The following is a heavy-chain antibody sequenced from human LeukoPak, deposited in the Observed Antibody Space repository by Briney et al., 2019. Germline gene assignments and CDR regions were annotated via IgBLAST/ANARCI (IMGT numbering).Heavy chain of an antibody. D-gene: IGHD6-19*01. CDR2: ISWNSGTR. CDR1: GFTFDNYA. CDR3: ARAYKDRSLAGKKEFFQH. Sequence: GGSLRLSCAASGFTFDNYAMNWVRQVPGKGLEWISLISWNSGTRGYADSVKGRFTISRDNANNFLYLQMNSLRAEDTALYYCARAYKDRSLAGKKEFFQHWGQGTLVTVSS. J-gene: IGHJ1*01. V-gene: IGHV3-9*01.